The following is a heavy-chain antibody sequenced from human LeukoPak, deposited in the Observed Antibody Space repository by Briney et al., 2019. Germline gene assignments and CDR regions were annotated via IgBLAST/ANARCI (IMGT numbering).Heavy chain of an antibody. D-gene: IGHD4-17*01. CDR1: GFTFSSYW. V-gene: IGHV3-74*01. CDR3: ARVRYDYYGMDV. CDR2: INGDGSST. Sequence: SGGSLRLSCAASGFTFSSYWMHWVRKAPGKGLVWVSHINGDGSSTSYADSVKGRFTISRDNAKNTLYLQMNSLRAEDTAVYYCARVRYDYYGMDVWGQGTTVTVSS. J-gene: IGHJ6*02.